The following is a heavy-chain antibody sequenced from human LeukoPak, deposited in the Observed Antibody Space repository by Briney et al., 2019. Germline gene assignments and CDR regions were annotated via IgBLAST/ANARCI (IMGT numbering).Heavy chain of an antibody. J-gene: IGHJ4*02. CDR3: ARDREYYFGY. CDR2: ISSSSIYT. V-gene: IGHV3-11*06. CDR1: GFALSDYY. Sequence: GGSLRLSCAASGFALSDYYMSWIRQAPGKGLEWVSYISSSSIYTSYADSVKGRFTISRDNAKNSLYLQMNSLRAEDTAVYYCARDREYYFGYWGQGTLVTVSS.